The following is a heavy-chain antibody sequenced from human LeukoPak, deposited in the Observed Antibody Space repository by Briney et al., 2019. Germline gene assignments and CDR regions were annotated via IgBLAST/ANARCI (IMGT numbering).Heavy chain of an antibody. CDR3: ARGSSIVVVVAAKSAFGY. J-gene: IGHJ4*02. CDR1: GYTFTSYD. V-gene: IGHV1-8*01. Sequence: ASVTVSCKASGYTFTSYDINWVRQATGQGLECMGWMNPNSGNTGYAQKFQGRVTMTRNTSISTAYMELSSLRSEDTAVYYCARGSSIVVVVAAKSAFGYWGQGTLVTVSS. D-gene: IGHD2-15*01. CDR2: MNPNSGNT.